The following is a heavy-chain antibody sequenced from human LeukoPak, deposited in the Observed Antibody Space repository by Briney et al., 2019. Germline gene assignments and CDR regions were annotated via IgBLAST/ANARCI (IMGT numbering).Heavy chain of an antibody. J-gene: IGHJ4*02. D-gene: IGHD3-3*01. CDR3: ATLRYYDFWSGYYTPYYFDY. Sequence: ASVKVSCKASGYTFTGYYMHWVRQPPGQGLEWMGWINPNSGGTNYAQKVQGRVTMTRDTSISTAYMELSRLRSDDTAVYYWATLRYYDFWSGYYTPYYFDYWGQGTLGTVSS. CDR2: INPNSGGT. CDR1: GYTFTGYY. V-gene: IGHV1-2*02.